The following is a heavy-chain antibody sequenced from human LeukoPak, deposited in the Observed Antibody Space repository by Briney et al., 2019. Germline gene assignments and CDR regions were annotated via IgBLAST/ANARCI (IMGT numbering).Heavy chain of an antibody. CDR3: AKVTYGSGTYGAFDY. J-gene: IGHJ4*02. Sequence: PGGSLRLSCAASGFTFSSYEMNWVRQAPGKGLEWLSTISGSGDNTYYADSVKGRFTISRDNSKNTLYLQMNSLRAEDTAVYYCAKVTYGSGTYGAFDYWGQGTLVTVSS. D-gene: IGHD3-10*01. V-gene: IGHV3-23*01. CDR2: ISGSGDNT. CDR1: GFTFSSYE.